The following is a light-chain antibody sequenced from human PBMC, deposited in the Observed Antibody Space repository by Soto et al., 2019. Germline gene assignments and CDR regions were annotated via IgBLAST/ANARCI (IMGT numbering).Light chain of an antibody. Sequence: DIQMTQSPSTLSASVGDRVTITCRASQSIDTWLAWHQQKPGQVPKLLISKASSLESGVPSRFSGSGSGTEFTLTISSLQPDDSATYYCQQYNSYRAFGQGTRWIS. CDR3: QQYNSYRA. J-gene: IGKJ1*01. CDR2: KAS. V-gene: IGKV1-5*03. CDR1: QSIDTW.